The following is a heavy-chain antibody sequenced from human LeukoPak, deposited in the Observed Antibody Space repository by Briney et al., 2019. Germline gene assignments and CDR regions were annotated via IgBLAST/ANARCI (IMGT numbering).Heavy chain of an antibody. CDR3: ARDGYQLGNYFDY. Sequence: GGSLRLSCAASGFTVSSNYMSWVRQAPGKGLEWVSVIYSGGSTYYADSVKGRFTISRDNSKNTLYLQMNSLRAEDTAVYYCARDGYQLGNYFDYWGPGTLVTVSS. CDR1: GFTVSSNY. D-gene: IGHD7-27*01. J-gene: IGHJ4*02. CDR2: IYSGGST. V-gene: IGHV3-66*01.